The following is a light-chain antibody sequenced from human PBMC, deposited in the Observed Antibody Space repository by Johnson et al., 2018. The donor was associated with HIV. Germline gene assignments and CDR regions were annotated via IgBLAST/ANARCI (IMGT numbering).Light chain of an antibody. V-gene: IGLV1-51*02. CDR1: SSNIGNNY. CDR2: EIN. Sequence: QPVLTQPPSVSAAPGQKVTISCSGSSSNIGNNYISWFQHLPGSAPKLLIYEINKRPSGIPDRFSGSKSGTSATLGITGLQTGDEADYYCGTCDSSLNVFGTGTKVTVL. J-gene: IGLJ1*01. CDR3: GTCDSSLNV.